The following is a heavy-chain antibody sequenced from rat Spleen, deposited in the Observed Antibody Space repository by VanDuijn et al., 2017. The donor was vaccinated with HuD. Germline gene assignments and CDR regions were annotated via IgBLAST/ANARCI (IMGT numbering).Heavy chain of an antibody. CDR2: IWIDGNT. J-gene: IGHJ2*01. V-gene: IGHV2-32*01. D-gene: IGHD4-2*01. CDR3: ARDRTGPFDY. CDR1: GFSLTSYN. Sequence: VQLKESGPGLVQPSQTLSLTCTVSGFSLTSYNVHWVRQPPGKGLEWMGVIWIDGNTGYNSFFKSRLSISRDTSKSQVFLKMNSLQTEDTATYYCARDRTGPFDYWGQGVKVTVSS.